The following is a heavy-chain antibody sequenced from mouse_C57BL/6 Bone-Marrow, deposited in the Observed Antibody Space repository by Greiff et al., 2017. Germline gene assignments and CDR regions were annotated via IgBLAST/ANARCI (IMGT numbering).Heavy chain of an antibody. CDR2: INPGSGGT. CDR1: GYAFTNYL. V-gene: IGHV1-54*01. J-gene: IGHJ2*01. Sequence: QVQLQQSGAELVRPGPSVKVSCKASGYAFTNYLIEWVKQRPGQGLEWIGVINPGSGGTNYNEQFKGKATLTAYKSSSTAYMQLSSLTSEDSAVYFCARTAQATHYFSYWGQGTTLTVSS. CDR3: ARTAQATHYFSY. D-gene: IGHD3-2*02.